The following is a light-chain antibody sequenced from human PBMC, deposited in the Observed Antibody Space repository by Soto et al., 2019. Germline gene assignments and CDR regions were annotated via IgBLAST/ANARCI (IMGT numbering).Light chain of an antibody. J-gene: IGKJ2*01. V-gene: IGKV1-39*01. CDR2: AAS. CDR3: QQSYSTPYT. CDR1: QSISSY. Sequence: DIQMTQSPSSLSASVGDRVTITCRASQSISSYLNWYQQKPGKAPKLLIYAASSLQSGVPSRFSGSGSGTDFTRTISSLQPEDFETYYCQQSYSTPYTFGQGTKLEIK.